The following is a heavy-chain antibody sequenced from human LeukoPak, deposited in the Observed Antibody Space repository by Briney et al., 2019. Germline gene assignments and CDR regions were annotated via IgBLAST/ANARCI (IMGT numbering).Heavy chain of an antibody. V-gene: IGHV4-59*01. J-gene: IGHJ4*02. D-gene: IGHD4-17*01. Sequence: PSETLSLTCTVSGGSISSYYWSWIRQPPGKGLEWIGYIYYSGSTNYNPSLKSRVTISVDTSKIQFSLKLSSVTAADTAVYYCARGAYGDPTSFDYWGQGTLVTVSS. CDR1: GGSISSYY. CDR2: IYYSGST. CDR3: ARGAYGDPTSFDY.